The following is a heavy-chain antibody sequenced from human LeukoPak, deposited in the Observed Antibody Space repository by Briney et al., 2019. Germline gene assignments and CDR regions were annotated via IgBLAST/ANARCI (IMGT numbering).Heavy chain of an antibody. CDR2: ISSSSSTI. CDR1: GFTFSNYA. J-gene: IGHJ4*02. D-gene: IGHD5-18*01. CDR3: ARDGQLNRLDY. V-gene: IGHV3-48*01. Sequence: GGFLRLSCAASGFTFSNYAMNWVRQAPGKGLEWVSYISSSSSTIYYADSVKGRLTISRDNAKNSLSLQMNSLRAEDTAVYFCARDGQLNRLDYWGQGTLVTVSS.